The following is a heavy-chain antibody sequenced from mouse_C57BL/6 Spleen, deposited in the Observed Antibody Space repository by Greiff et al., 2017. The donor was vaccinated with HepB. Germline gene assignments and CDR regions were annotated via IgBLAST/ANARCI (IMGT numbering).Heavy chain of an antibody. J-gene: IGHJ4*01. V-gene: IGHV1-64*01. D-gene: IGHD2-1*01. Sequence: VQLQQPGAELVKPGASVKLSCKASGYTFTSYWMHWVKQRPGQGLEWIGMIHPNSGSTNYNEKFKSKATLTVDKSSSTAYMQLSSLTSEDSAVYYCARWTMVGAMDYWGQGTSVTVSS. CDR3: ARWTMVGAMDY. CDR1: GYTFTSYW. CDR2: IHPNSGST.